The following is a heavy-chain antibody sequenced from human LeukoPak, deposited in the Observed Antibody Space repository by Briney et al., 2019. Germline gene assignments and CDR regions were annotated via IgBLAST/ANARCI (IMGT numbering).Heavy chain of an antibody. Sequence: GGSLRLSCASSGFTFNEYAMHWVRQASGKGLKWVAFIRLDGSTIFYADSVKGRFTISRDNSKNMLYLQMNTLIVEDTAVYYCAKTGFRWGEFFYYMDVWGKGTTVTVSS. V-gene: IGHV3-30*02. CDR2: IRLDGSTI. CDR3: AKTGFRWGEFFYYMDV. D-gene: IGHD1-14*01. J-gene: IGHJ6*03. CDR1: GFTFNEYA.